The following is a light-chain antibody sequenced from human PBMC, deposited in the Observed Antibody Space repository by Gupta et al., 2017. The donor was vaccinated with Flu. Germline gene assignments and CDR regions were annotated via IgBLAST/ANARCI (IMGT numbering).Light chain of an antibody. CDR1: SSNIGSNY. V-gene: IGLV1-47*01. CDR3: AAWDDSLSGAYV. Sequence: QSVLTQPPSASGTPGQRVTISCSGSSSNIGSNYVYWYQQLTGTAPKLLIYRNNQRPSGVPDRFSGSKSGTSASLAISGLRSEDEADYYCAAWDDSLSGAYVFGTGTKVTVL. J-gene: IGLJ1*01. CDR2: RNN.